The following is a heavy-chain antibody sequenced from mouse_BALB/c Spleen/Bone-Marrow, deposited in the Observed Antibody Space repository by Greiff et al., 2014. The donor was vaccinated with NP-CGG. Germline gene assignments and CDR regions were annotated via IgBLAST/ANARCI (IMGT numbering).Heavy chain of an antibody. D-gene: IGHD4-1*01. Sequence: VQLKESGGGLVQPGGSRKLSCAAPGFTFRSFGMPWVRQAPEKGLGWVAYISSVSSTIYYGDTVKGRFTISRDNPKNTLYLQMTSLRSEDTAIYYCARGGNWTRNYFDYWGQGTTLTVSS. V-gene: IGHV5-17*02. CDR1: GFTFRSFG. CDR2: ISSVSSTI. CDR3: ARGGNWTRNYFDY. J-gene: IGHJ2*01.